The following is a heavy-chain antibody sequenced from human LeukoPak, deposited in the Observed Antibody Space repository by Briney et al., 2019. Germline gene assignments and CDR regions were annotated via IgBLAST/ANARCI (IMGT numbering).Heavy chain of an antibody. CDR1: GFSFSTYA. CDR2: INQGGSEK. CDR3: ARGYCSGGSCYGGGFDY. Sequence: GGSLRLSCAASGFSFSTYAMHWVRQAPGKGLEWVANINQGGSEKYYVDSVKGRFTISRDNAKNSLDLQVNSLRVEDTAVYLCARGYCSGGSCYGGGFDYWGQGTLVTVSS. V-gene: IGHV3-7*01. D-gene: IGHD2-15*01. J-gene: IGHJ4*02.